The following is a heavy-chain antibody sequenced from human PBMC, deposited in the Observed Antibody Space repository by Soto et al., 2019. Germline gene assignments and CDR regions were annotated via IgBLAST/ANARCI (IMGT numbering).Heavy chain of an antibody. D-gene: IGHD6-6*01. CDR1: GFTFNNYA. V-gene: IGHV3-23*05. CDR3: VRKYPGTRPFDY. CDR2: IDTDSNT. Sequence: EVQLLESGGGLVQPGGSLRLSCAASGFTFNNYAMNWVRQAPGKGLAWVSAIDTDSNTYYADSVKGRFTISRDNSRTTLYLQMNSLRAEDTALYYCVRKYPGTRPFDYWGQGTLVTVSS. J-gene: IGHJ4*01.